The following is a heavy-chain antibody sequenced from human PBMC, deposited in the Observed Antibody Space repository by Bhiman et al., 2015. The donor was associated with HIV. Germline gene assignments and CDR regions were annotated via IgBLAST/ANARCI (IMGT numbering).Heavy chain of an antibody. CDR1: GFTFVDA. D-gene: IGHD3-22*01. Sequence: EVQLVESGGGLVQPGRSLRLSCTTSGFTFVDAMSWVRQAPGKGLEWVGFIRSKTYGGTTDYAASVKRRFTISRDDSKSIAYLQMNSLKTEDTAVYYCTRALPLMDYYDSSGYSWDYWGQGTLVTVSS. J-gene: IGHJ4*02. CDR2: IRSKTYGGTT. V-gene: IGHV3-49*04. CDR3: TRALPLMDYYDSSGYSWDY.